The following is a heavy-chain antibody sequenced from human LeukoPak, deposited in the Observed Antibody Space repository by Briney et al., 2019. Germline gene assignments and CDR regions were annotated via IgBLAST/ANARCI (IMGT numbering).Heavy chain of an antibody. CDR2: IYYSGST. V-gene: IGHV4-59*01. CDR1: GGSISSYY. D-gene: IGHD3-9*01. Sequence: SETLSLTCTVSGGSISSYYWSWIRQPPGKGLEWIGYIYYSGSTNYNPSLKSRVTISVDTSKNQFSLKLSPVTAADTAVYYCARGGRYFDPLDAFDIWGQGTMVTVSS. CDR3: ARGGRYFDPLDAFDI. J-gene: IGHJ3*02.